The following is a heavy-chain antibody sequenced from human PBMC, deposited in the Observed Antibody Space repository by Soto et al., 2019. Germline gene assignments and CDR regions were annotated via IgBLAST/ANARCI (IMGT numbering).Heavy chain of an antibody. D-gene: IGHD1-1*01. CDR3: AKDRVIQLLPIWPDP. CDR2: VSSDGNNK. Sequence: PGGSLRLSCVASGFSFSKYGMHWVRQAPGKGLEWVAFVSSDGNNKYYADSVKGRFTISRDNSRNTVYLQVDSLRIDDTALYYCAKDRVIQLLPIWPDPWGQGTLVTVPS. V-gene: IGHV3-30*18. J-gene: IGHJ5*02. CDR1: GFSFSKYG.